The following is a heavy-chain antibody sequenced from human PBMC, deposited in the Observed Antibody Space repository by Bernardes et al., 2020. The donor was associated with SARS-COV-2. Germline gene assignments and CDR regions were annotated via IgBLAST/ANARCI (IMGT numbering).Heavy chain of an antibody. V-gene: IGHV4-34*01. CDR2: INHSGST. J-gene: IGHJ2*01. CDR3: ARLAGYCSSTSCYTANGHWYFDL. D-gene: IGHD2-2*02. CDR1: GGSFSGYY. Sequence: SETLSLTCAVYGGSFSGYYWSWIRQPPGKGLEWIGEINHSGSTNYNPSLKSRVTISVDTSKNQFSLKLSSVTAADTAVYYCARLAGYCSSTSCYTANGHWYFDLWGRGTLVTVSS.